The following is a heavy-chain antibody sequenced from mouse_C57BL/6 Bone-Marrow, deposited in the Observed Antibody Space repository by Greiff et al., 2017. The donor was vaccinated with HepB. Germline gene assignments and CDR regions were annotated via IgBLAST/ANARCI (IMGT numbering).Heavy chain of an antibody. J-gene: IGHJ3*01. CDR3: ARKENWDRWGFAY. V-gene: IGHV1-54*01. CDR2: INPGSGGT. Sequence: QVQLQQSGAELVRPGTSVKVSCKASGYAFTNYLIEWVKQRPGQGLEWIGVINPGSGGTNYNEKFKGKATLTADKSSSTAYMQLSSLTSEDSAVYFCARKENWDRWGFAYWGQGTLVTVSA. CDR1: GYAFTNYL. D-gene: IGHD4-1*01.